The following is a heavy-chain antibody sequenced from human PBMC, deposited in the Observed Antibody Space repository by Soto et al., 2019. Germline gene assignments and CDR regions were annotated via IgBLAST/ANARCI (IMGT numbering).Heavy chain of an antibody. Sequence: QLQLQESGPGLVKPSETLSLTCTVSGGSISSSSYYWGWIRQPPGKGLEWIGSIYYSGSTYYNPSLKSRVTISVDTSKNQFSLKLSSVTAADTAVYYCARHGTNPGGLILLYYYGMDVWGQGTTVTVSS. CDR1: GGSISSSSYY. D-gene: IGHD1-26*01. CDR2: IYYSGST. CDR3: ARHGTNPGGLILLYYYGMDV. V-gene: IGHV4-39*01. J-gene: IGHJ6*02.